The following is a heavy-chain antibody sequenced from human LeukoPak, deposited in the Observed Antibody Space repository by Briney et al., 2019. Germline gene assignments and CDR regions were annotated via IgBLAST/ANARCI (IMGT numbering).Heavy chain of an antibody. J-gene: IGHJ4*02. CDR3: AREDYYGSGSHPFDY. CDR1: GGTFSSYA. V-gene: IGHV1-69*13. CDR2: IIPIFGTA. Sequence: SVKVSCKASGGTFSSYAISWVRQAPGQGLEWMGGIIPIFGTANYAQKFQGRVTITADESTSTAYMELSSLRSEDTAVYYCAREDYYGSGSHPFDYWGQGTLVTVSS. D-gene: IGHD3-10*01.